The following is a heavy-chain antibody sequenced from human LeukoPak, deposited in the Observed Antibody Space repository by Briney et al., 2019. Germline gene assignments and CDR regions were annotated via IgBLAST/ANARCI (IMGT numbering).Heavy chain of an antibody. Sequence: PGGSLRLSCAASGFTFSNAWMCWVRQAPGKGLEWVGRIKSKTDGGTTDYAAPVKGRFTISRDDSKNTLYLQMNSLKTEDTAVYYCTTLLWFGESTQYFDYWGQGTLVTVSS. V-gene: IGHV3-15*01. CDR3: TTLLWFGESTQYFDY. J-gene: IGHJ4*02. D-gene: IGHD3-10*01. CDR2: IKSKTDGGTT. CDR1: GFTFSNAW.